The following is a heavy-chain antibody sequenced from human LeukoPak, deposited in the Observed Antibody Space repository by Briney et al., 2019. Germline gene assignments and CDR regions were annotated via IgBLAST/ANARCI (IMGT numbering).Heavy chain of an antibody. D-gene: IGHD2-15*01. CDR3: AKGSTPFCSGGSCYFDY. J-gene: IGHJ4*02. V-gene: IGHV3-23*01. Sequence: GGSLRLSCAASGFTFSSYAMNWVRQAPGKGLEWVSAISGSGGSTYYADSVKGRFTISRDNSKNTLYLQMNSLRAEDTAVYYCAKGSTPFCSGGSCYFDYWGQGTLVTVSS. CDR1: GFTFSSYA. CDR2: ISGSGGST.